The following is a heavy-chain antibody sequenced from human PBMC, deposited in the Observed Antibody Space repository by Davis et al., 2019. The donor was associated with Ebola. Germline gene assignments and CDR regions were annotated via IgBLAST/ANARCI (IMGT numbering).Heavy chain of an antibody. Sequence: GESLKISCKGSGYIFTSYLISWVRQMPGKGLEWVGRIDPSDSYTDYSPSFRGHVTISTDKSINTAYLKWNSLKASDTAMYFCTRHFVGKLFGMDVWGQGTMVTVSS. CDR3: TRHFVGKLFGMDV. CDR2: IDPSDSYT. V-gene: IGHV5-10-1*01. CDR1: GYIFTSYL. D-gene: IGHD2/OR15-2a*01. J-gene: IGHJ3*01.